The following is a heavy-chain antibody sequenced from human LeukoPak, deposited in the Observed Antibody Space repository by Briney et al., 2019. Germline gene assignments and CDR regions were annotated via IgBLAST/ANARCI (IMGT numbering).Heavy chain of an antibody. D-gene: IGHD3-22*01. CDR2: IYYSGST. CDR3: AREGTEYYDSSGYIDY. J-gene: IGHJ4*02. CDR1: GGSISSGDYY. V-gene: IGHV4-30-4*01. Sequence: SETLSLTCAVYGGSISSGDYYWSWIRQPPGKGLEWIGYIYYSGSTYYNPSLKSRVTISVDTSKNQFSLKLSSVTAADTAVYYCAREGTEYYDSSGYIDYWGQGTLVTVSS.